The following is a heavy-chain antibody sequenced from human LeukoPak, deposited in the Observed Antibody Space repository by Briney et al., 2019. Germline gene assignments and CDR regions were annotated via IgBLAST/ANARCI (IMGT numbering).Heavy chain of an antibody. CDR3: ARGGYYDSSGYFDY. J-gene: IGHJ4*02. D-gene: IGHD3-22*01. CDR1: GGTFSSYA. V-gene: IGHV1-69*05. CDR2: IIPIFGTA. Sequence: ASVKVSCKASGGTFSSYAIIWVRQAPGQGLEWMGGIIPIFGTANYAQKFQGRVTITTDESTSTAYMELSSLRSEDTAVYYCARGGYYDSSGYFDYWGQGTLVTVSS.